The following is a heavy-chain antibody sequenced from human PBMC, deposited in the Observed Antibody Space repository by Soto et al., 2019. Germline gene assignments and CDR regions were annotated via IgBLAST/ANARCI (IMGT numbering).Heavy chain of an antibody. CDR1: GFPFSGYA. J-gene: IGHJ4*02. CDR2: IDGSGSGT. CDR3: RLEGVPTASAPAN. D-gene: IGHD2-2*01. V-gene: IGHV3-23*01. Sequence: GGSLRLSCAASGFPFSGYAISWVRQAPGKGLEWVSTIDGSGSGTYYADSLQGRFTISRDNSKSTAYLQMNGLRADDAAMYFCRLEGVPTASAPANWGQGTLVTVSS.